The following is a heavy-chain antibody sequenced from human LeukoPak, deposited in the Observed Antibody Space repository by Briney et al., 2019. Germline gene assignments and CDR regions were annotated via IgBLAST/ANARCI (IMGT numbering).Heavy chain of an antibody. CDR1: GGSISSHY. J-gene: IGHJ6*03. V-gene: IGHV4-59*11. CDR3: ARGGCSSTSCYYYYYMDV. Sequence: SETLSLTCTVSGGSISSHYWSWIRQPPGKGLELIGYIYYSGSTNYNPSLKSRVTISVDTSKNQFSLKLSSVTAADTAVYYCARGGCSSTSCYYYYYMDVWGKGTTVTVSS. CDR2: IYYSGST. D-gene: IGHD2-2*01.